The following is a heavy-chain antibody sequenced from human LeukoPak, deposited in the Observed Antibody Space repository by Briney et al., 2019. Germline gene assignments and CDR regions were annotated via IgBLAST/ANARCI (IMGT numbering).Heavy chain of an antibody. Sequence: ASVKVSCKASGYTFTSSDINWVRQARGQGLEWMGWVNPKSGKTGSARKFQGRVAMTKNISISTAYIEVSSLAYEDTATYYCARGRPGLASAGTYDFWGQGTLITVSS. CDR3: ARGRPGLASAGTYDF. D-gene: IGHD6-13*01. J-gene: IGHJ4*02. CDR1: GYTFTSSD. V-gene: IGHV1-8*01. CDR2: VNPKSGKT.